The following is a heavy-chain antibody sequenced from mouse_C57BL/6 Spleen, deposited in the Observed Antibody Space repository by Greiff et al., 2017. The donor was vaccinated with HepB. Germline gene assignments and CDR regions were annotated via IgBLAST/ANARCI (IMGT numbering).Heavy chain of an antibody. J-gene: IGHJ4*01. V-gene: IGHV1-54*01. CDR3: ARDYYGSSFSMDY. CDR2: INPGSGGT. D-gene: IGHD1-1*01. CDR1: GYAFTNYL. Sequence: VQLQQSGAELVRPGTSVKVSCKASGYAFTNYLIEWVKQRPGQGLEWIGVINPGSGGTNYNEKFKGKATLTADKSSSTAYRQLSSLTSEDSAVYFCARDYYGSSFSMDYLGQGTSVTVSS.